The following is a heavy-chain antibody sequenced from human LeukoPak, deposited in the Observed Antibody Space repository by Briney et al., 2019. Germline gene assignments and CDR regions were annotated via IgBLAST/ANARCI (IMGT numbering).Heavy chain of an antibody. Sequence: SETLSLTCTVSGGSLSSRSHCWGWMRQPPGKGLEWIGTMFYSGSTYYNPSLKSRVAISVDTSENQFSLELNSVTAADTAVYYCAVAGVRYYDSSGLHAFDFWGRGTMVTVSS. D-gene: IGHD3-22*01. J-gene: IGHJ3*01. V-gene: IGHV4-39*01. CDR3: AVAGVRYYDSSGLHAFDF. CDR2: MFYSGST. CDR1: GGSLSSRSHC.